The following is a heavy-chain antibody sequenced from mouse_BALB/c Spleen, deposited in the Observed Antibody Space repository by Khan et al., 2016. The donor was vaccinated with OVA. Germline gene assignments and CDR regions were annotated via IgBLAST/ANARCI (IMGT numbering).Heavy chain of an antibody. J-gene: IGHJ3*01. CDR1: GYIFADYY. CDR3: ARGNYYGSTSWFGY. V-gene: IGHV1-84*02. D-gene: IGHD1-1*01. Sequence: LQQSGPELVKPGASVKISCKASGYIFADYYINWVKQKPGQGLEWIGWIYPGSGNTKYNENFKGKATLTVDTSSSTAYMQLSSLTSEDTAVYFCARGNYYGSTSWFGYWGQGTLVTVST. CDR2: IYPGSGNT.